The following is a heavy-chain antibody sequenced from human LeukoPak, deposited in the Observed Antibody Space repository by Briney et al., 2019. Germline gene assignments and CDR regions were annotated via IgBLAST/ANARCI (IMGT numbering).Heavy chain of an antibody. D-gene: IGHD3-10*02. J-gene: IGHJ5*02. CDR1: GYTFTSYG. CDR2: ISAYNGNT. V-gene: IGHV1-18*01. Sequence: ASVKVSCKASGYTFTSYGISWVRQAPGQGLEWMGWISAYNGNTNYAQKLQDRVTMSTDTSTATAYMELRGLKYDDTAVYYCARSYVRGATHWFDPWGQGTLVTVSS. CDR3: ARSYVRGATHWFDP.